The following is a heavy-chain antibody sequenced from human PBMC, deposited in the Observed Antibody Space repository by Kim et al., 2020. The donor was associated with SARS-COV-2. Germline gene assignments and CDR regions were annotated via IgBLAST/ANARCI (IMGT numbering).Heavy chain of an antibody. Sequence: SETLSLTCAVYGGSFSGYYWSWIRQPPGKGLEWIGEINHSGSTNYNPSLKSRVTISVDTSKNQFSLKLSSVTAADTAVYYCASMSYDFWSGYRYYYGMDVWGQGTTVTVSS. J-gene: IGHJ6*02. D-gene: IGHD3-3*01. V-gene: IGHV4-34*01. CDR3: ASMSYDFWSGYRYYYGMDV. CDR1: GGSFSGYY. CDR2: INHSGST.